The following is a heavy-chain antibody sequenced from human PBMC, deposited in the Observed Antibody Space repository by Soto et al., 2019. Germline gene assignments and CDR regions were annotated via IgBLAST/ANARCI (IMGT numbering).Heavy chain of an antibody. CDR2: INPKSGGT. J-gene: IGHJ4*02. D-gene: IGHD1-26*01. V-gene: IGHV1-2*02. Sequence: ASVKVSCKASGYTFTVYYMHWVRQAPGQGLEWMGWINPKSGGTMYPQKFQGRVTMTWDTSISTAYMALTRLRSDDTAVYYCARDLVKGGGSAGFDYWGQGTLVTVSS. CDR1: GYTFTVYY. CDR3: ARDLVKGGGSAGFDY.